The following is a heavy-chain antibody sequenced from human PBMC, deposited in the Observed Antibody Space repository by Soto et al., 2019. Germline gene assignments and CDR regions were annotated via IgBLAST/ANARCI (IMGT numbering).Heavy chain of an antibody. D-gene: IGHD2-15*01. V-gene: IGHV3-20*04. CDR2: ITWNGRTT. Sequence: PGGSLRLSCAASGFSFESSGMTWVRLVPGKGLEWVSRITWNGRTTDYAASVEGRFTISRDNAKNSLYLQMNSLRAEDTAFYYCARDARGGDFDYWGQGTLVTSPQ. CDR3: ARDARGGDFDY. CDR1: GFSFESSG. J-gene: IGHJ4*02.